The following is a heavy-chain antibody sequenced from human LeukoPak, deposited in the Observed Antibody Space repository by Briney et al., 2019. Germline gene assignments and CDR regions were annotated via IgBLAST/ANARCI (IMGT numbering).Heavy chain of an antibody. V-gene: IGHV3-33*01. J-gene: IGHJ5*02. CDR1: GFTFSSYG. Sequence: GGSLRLSCAASGFTFSSYGRHWVRQAPGKGLEWVAVIWYDGSNKYYADSVKGRFTISRDNSKNTLYLQMNSLRAEDTAVYYCARVRDFGFTYWFDPWGQGTLVTVSS. CDR2: IWYDGSNK. CDR3: ARVRDFGFTYWFDP. D-gene: IGHD3-3*01.